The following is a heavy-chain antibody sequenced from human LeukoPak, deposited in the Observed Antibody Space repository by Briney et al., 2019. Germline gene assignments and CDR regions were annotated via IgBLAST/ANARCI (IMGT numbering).Heavy chain of an antibody. V-gene: IGHV4-4*08. CDR2: IYTSGST. Sequence: SETLSLTCTVSGGSISSYYWSWIRQPPGKGLEWIGRIYTSGSTNYNPSLKSRVTISVDTSKNQFSLKLSSVTAADTAVYYCARDGVVVPAAIRYYYYYMDVWGKGTTVTVSS. CDR3: ARDGVVVPAAIRYYYYYMDV. CDR1: GGSISSYY. J-gene: IGHJ6*03. D-gene: IGHD2-2*01.